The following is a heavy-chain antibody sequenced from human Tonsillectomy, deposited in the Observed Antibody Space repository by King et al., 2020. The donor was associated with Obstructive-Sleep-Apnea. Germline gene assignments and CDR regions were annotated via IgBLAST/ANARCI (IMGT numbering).Heavy chain of an antibody. Sequence: QLVQSGAEVKKPGASVKVSCKASGYTFTRYGLHWVRQAPGQRLEWMGWINAGNGHTKYSQKFEGRVTITRDTSASTAYMELSRLRSEDTAVYYCARAPYSNSSLNYWGQGTPVTVSS. D-gene: IGHD6-6*01. CDR1: GYTFTRYG. V-gene: IGHV1-3*01. CDR3: ARAPYSNSSLNY. J-gene: IGHJ4*02. CDR2: INAGNGHT.